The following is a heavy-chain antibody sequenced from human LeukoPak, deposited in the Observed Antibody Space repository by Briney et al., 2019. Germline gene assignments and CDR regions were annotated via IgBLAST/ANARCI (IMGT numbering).Heavy chain of an antibody. Sequence: ASVKVSCKVSGYTLTELSMHWVRQAPGKALEWMGGFDPEDGETIYAQKFQGRVTMTEDTSTDTAYMELSSLRSEDTAVYYCATDGSRNWRRYYYYMDVWGKGTTVTVSS. CDR1: GYTLTELS. CDR2: FDPEDGET. J-gene: IGHJ6*03. V-gene: IGHV1-24*01. D-gene: IGHD3-10*01. CDR3: ATDGSRNWRRYYYYMDV.